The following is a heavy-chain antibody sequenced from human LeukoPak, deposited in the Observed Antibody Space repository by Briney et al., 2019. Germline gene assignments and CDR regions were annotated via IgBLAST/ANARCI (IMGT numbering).Heavy chain of an antibody. D-gene: IGHD6-13*01. J-gene: IGHJ4*02. CDR1: GGSISSSSYY. CDR2: IYYSGST. CDR3: ARSSIAAAGSFDY. Sequence: SETLSLTCTVSGGSISSSSYYWGWIRQPPGKGLEWIGSIYYSGSTYYNPSLKSRVTISVDTSKNQFPLKLSSVTAADTAVYYCARSSIAAAGSFDYWGQGTLVTVSS. V-gene: IGHV4-39*01.